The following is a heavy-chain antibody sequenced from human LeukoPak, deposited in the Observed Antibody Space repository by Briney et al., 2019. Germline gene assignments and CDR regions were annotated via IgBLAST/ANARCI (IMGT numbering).Heavy chain of an antibody. Sequence: PSETLSLTCTVSGGSISSSSYYWGWIRQPPGKGLEWIGSIYYSGSTYYNPSLKSRVTISVDTSKDQFSLKLSSVTAADTAVYYCARTYYDFWSGYYNLGFDYWGQGTLVTVSS. D-gene: IGHD3-3*01. CDR2: IYYSGST. V-gene: IGHV4-39*07. CDR3: ARTYYDFWSGYYNLGFDY. J-gene: IGHJ4*02. CDR1: GGSISSSSYY.